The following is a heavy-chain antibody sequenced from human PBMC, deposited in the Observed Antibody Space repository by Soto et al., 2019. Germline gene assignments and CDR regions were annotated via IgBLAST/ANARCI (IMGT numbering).Heavy chain of an antibody. CDR2: IYYSGST. V-gene: IGHV4-61*08. CDR3: ARAISTGYIILTGYYMDY. J-gene: IGHJ4*02. CDR1: GGSVSSGASY. D-gene: IGHD3-9*01. Sequence: SETLSLTCTVYGGSVSSGASYWNWIRQPPEKGLEWIGYIYYSGSTNYNPSLKSRVTISLDTSKIQSALKLTSMTAADAAVYYCARAISTGYIILTGYYMDYWGQGSLVTV.